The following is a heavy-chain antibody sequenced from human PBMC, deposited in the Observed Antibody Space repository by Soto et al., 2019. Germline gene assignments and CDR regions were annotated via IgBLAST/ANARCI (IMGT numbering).Heavy chain of an antibody. CDR3: ARARYYGGLNEIDY. Sequence: KTSETLSLTCTVSGGSISSGDYYWSWIRQPPGKGLEWIGYIYYSGSTYYNPSLKSRVTISVDTSKNQFSLKLSSVTAADTAVYYCARARYYGGLNEIDYWGQGTLVTVSS. V-gene: IGHV4-30-4*01. D-gene: IGHD4-17*01. CDR1: GGSISSGDYY. CDR2: IYYSGST. J-gene: IGHJ4*02.